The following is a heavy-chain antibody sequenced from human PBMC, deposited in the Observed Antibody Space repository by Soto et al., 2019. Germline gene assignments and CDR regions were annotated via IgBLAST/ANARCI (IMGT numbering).Heavy chain of an antibody. CDR1: GFSLSTSGVA. Sequence: QITLKESGPTLVKPTQTLTLTCTFSGFSLSTSGVAVGWIRQSPGKALQWLALIYWNGDKRYNPSLKTRLTITKDTSKNQVVLTLTNMDPVDTATYYCAHRPSGWFLFDYWGQGTLVTVSS. V-gene: IGHV2-5*01. J-gene: IGHJ4*02. D-gene: IGHD6-19*01. CDR2: IYWNGDK. CDR3: AHRPSGWFLFDY.